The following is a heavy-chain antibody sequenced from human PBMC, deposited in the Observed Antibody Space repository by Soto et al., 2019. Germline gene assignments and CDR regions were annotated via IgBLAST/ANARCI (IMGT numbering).Heavy chain of an antibody. V-gene: IGHV3-30*18. CDR2: ISYDGSNK. Sequence: VQLVESGGGVVQPGRSLRLSCAASGFTFSSYGMHWVRQAPGKGLEWVAVISYDGSNKYYADSVKGRFTISRDNSKNTLYLQMNSLRAEDTAVYYCAKKKWELRYYYYGMDVWGQGTTVTVSS. CDR1: GFTFSSYG. J-gene: IGHJ6*02. CDR3: AKKKWELRYYYYGMDV. D-gene: IGHD1-26*01.